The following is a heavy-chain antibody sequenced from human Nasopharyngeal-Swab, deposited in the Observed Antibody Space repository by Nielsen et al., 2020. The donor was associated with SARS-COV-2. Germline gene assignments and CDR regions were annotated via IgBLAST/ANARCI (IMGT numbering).Heavy chain of an antibody. D-gene: IGHD3/OR15-3a*01. V-gene: IGHV4-34*01. J-gene: IGHJ4*02. CDR2: INHSGST. CDR3: ARLLDWNYVDY. CDR1: GGSFSGYY. Sequence: SETLSLTCAVYGGSFSGYYWSWIRQPPGKGLEWIGEINHSGSTNYNPSLKSRVTISVDTSKNQFSLKLSSVTAADTAVYYCARLLDWNYVDYWGQGTLVTVSS.